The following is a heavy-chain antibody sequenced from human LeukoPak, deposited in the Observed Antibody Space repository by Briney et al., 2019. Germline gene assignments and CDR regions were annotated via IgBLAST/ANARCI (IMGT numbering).Heavy chain of an antibody. CDR1: GFTFSSYG. J-gene: IGHJ6*03. CDR2: IKQDGSEK. D-gene: IGHD6-13*01. V-gene: IGHV3-7*01. Sequence: GGSLRLSCAASGFTFSSYGIHWVRQAPGKGLEWVANIKQDGSEKYYVDSVKGRFTISRDNAKNSLYLQMNSLRAEDTAVYYCAREYSSSWYFVDYYYMDVWGKGTTVTVSS. CDR3: AREYSSSWYFVDYYYMDV.